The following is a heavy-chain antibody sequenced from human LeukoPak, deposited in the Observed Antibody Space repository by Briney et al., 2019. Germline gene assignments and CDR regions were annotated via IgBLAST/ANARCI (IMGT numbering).Heavy chain of an antibody. V-gene: IGHV1-24*01. CDR2: FDPEDGET. D-gene: IGHD5-18*01. CDR1: GYTLTELS. Sequence: ASVKVSCKVSGYTLTELSMHWVRQAPGKGLEWMGGFDPEDGETIYAQKFQGRVTMTEDTSTDIAYMELSSLRSEDTAVYYCATAGIQLWLRSGDAFDIWGQGTMVTVSS. J-gene: IGHJ3*02. CDR3: ATAGIQLWLRSGDAFDI.